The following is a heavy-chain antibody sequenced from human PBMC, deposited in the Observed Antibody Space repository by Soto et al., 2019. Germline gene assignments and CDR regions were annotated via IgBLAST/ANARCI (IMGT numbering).Heavy chain of an antibody. CDR1: GGSISSGDYY. CDR2: IYYSGST. CDR3: ATSIPDYDILTGYYTNWFDP. V-gene: IGHV4-30-4*02. D-gene: IGHD3-9*01. J-gene: IGHJ5*02. Sequence: PSDTMSITCTVSGGSISSGDYYWRWIRQPPGKGLEWIGYIYYSGSTYYNPSLKSRVTISVDTSKNQFSLKLSSVTAADTAVYYCATSIPDYDILTGYYTNWFDPWGQGTLVTVSS.